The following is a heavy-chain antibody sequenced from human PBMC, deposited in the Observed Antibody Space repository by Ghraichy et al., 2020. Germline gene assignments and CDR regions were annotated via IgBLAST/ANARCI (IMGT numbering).Heavy chain of an antibody. Sequence: GGSLRLSCAASGFIFSSYSMNWVRQAPGKGLEWVSSISSSSDYIYYADSVKGRFTISRDNAKNSVYLQMNSLRAEDTAVYFCARVKKQWLPSILGLVRGVGYGRDVWGQGTTVTVSS. CDR3: ARVKKQWLPSILGLVRGVGYGRDV. J-gene: IGHJ6*02. D-gene: IGHD6-19*01. V-gene: IGHV3-21*01. CDR2: ISSSSDYI. CDR1: GFIFSSYS.